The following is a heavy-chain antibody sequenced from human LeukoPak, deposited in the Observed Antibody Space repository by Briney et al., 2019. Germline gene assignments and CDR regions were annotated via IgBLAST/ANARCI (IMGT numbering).Heavy chain of an antibody. J-gene: IGHJ4*02. D-gene: IGHD5-12*01. CDR3: ARDKYTGYETFDY. CDR2: INPNNGGT. Sequence: ASVKVSCKASGYTFTGYYIHWVRQAPGQGLEWMGWINPNNGGTNYAQKFQGRVTMTKDTSISTAYMELNRLTSDDTAVYYCARDKYTGYETFDYWGQGTPVTVSS. CDR1: GYTFTGYY. V-gene: IGHV1-2*02.